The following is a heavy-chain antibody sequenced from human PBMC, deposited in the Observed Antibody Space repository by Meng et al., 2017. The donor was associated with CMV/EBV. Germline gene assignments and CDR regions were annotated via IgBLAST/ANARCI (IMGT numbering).Heavy chain of an antibody. V-gene: IGHV1-69*12. Sequence: HLVQSAGEVKTPGSSVTLSCKTSGGTFRTFAISWVRQAPGEGLEWMGGIIPAFETANYAERFQDRVTITADDSTTTAYMELSSLRADDTALYFCARGGDSWYSDYWGQGTLVTVSS. CDR1: GGTFRTFA. CDR2: IIPAFETA. J-gene: IGHJ4*02. D-gene: IGHD1-26*01. CDR3: ARGGDSWYSDY.